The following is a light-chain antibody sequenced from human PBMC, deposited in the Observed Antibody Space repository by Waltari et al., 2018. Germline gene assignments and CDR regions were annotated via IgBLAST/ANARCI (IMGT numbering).Light chain of an antibody. Sequence: QAGLTQPPSVSKGLRQTATLTCTGNSNNVGNQGAAWLQQHQGQPPRLLSYRNNNRPSGISDRFSASRSGNTASLTITGLQPEDGADYYCSAGDSNLREYVFGTGTKVTVL. CDR1: SNNVGNQG. CDR3: SAGDSNLREYV. CDR2: RNN. V-gene: IGLV10-54*04. J-gene: IGLJ1*01.